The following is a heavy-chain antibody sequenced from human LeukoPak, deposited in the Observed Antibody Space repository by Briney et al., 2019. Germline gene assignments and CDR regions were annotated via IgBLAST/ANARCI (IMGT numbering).Heavy chain of an antibody. Sequence: ASVKVSCKASGSTFTGDYMYWVRQAPGQGLEWMGWINPNSGGTKYAQKFQGRVTMTRDTSISTAYMELSRLRSDDTAVYYCARPVLGDGTVAAQFEHWGQGTLVTVSS. V-gene: IGHV1-2*02. CDR1: GSTFTGDY. J-gene: IGHJ4*02. D-gene: IGHD2-15*01. CDR3: ARPVLGDGTVAAQFEH. CDR2: INPNSGGT.